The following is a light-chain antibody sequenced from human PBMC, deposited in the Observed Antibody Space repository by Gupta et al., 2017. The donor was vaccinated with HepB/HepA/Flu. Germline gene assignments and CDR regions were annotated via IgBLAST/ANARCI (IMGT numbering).Light chain of an antibody. Sequence: QSALTHPASVSGSPGQSITILCTGTSRDVGGYNFVSWYQQYPGKAPKLIIYEVGNRPSGVSDRFSGSKSGNTASLTISGLQAEDESDYYCNSYTSSKTWVFGGGTKMTVL. V-gene: IGLV2-14*01. CDR2: EVG. CDR1: SRDVGGYNF. CDR3: NSYTSSKTWV. J-gene: IGLJ3*02.